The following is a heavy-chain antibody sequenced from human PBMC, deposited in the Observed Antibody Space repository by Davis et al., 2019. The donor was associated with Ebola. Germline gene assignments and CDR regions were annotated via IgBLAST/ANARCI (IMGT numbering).Heavy chain of an antibody. V-gene: IGHV1-69*06. D-gene: IGHD6-19*01. J-gene: IGHJ4*02. CDR3: AREGGYSSGWPYFDN. CDR1: RGTFRSYA. CDR2: IIPLLSPG. Sequence: AASVQVSCKASRGTFRSYAISRVRQAPGQGLEWMGGIIPLLSPGNYGLQFQRRVTITADKSTSTAYMELSSLRCEDTAVDYCAREGGYSSGWPYFDNWGQGTLVTVSS.